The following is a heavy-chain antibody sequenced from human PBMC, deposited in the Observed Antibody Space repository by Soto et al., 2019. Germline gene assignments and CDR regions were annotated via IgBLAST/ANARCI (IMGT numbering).Heavy chain of an antibody. CDR2: IYYSGST. CDR3: ARVGEIIGDY. J-gene: IGHJ4*02. D-gene: IGHD3-10*01. Sequence: QVQLQESGPGLVKPSQTLSLTCTVSGDSISSGGYYWSWIRQPPGKGLEWIGYIYYSGSTYYSPSLKSRVIMSVDTSKNQFSLKLSSVTAAHTAVYYCARVGEIIGDYWGQGTLVTVSS. V-gene: IGHV4-31*03. CDR1: GDSISSGGYY.